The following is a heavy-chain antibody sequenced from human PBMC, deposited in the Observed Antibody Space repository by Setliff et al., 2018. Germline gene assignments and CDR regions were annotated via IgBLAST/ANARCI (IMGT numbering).Heavy chain of an antibody. CDR3: ARVFGSSSSPYNYYYYMDV. Sequence: PSETLSLTCTVSGDSISTGINYWSWIRQPAGKGLEWIGHIDRSGNTNFNPSLKSRVTISGDRSKNQFSLELSSVTAADTAVYYCARVFGSSSSPYNYYYYMDVWGKGTTVTVSS. CDR1: GDSISTGINY. CDR2: IDRSGNT. D-gene: IGHD6-6*01. V-gene: IGHV4-61*09. J-gene: IGHJ6*03.